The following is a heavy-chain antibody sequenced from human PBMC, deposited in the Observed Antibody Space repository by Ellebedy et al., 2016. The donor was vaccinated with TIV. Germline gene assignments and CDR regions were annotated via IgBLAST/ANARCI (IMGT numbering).Heavy chain of an antibody. CDR3: ATNRRVGSIDY. V-gene: IGHV3-74*01. D-gene: IGHD1-26*01. J-gene: IGHJ4*02. CDR1: GFTFSDHW. Sequence: PGGSLRLSCAASGFTFSDHWMHWVRQAPGKGLVRVSRSNPDGSITNYADSVKGRFTMSRDNAKNTAYLQMNSLRAEDTAVYYCATNRRVGSIDYWGQGTLVTVSS. CDR2: SNPDGSIT.